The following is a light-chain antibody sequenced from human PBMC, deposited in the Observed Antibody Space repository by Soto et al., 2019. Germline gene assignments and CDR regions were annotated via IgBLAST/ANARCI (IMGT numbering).Light chain of an antibody. CDR2: AAS. V-gene: IGKV1-39*01. J-gene: IGKJ1*01. CDR1: QSISSY. Sequence: DIQMTQSPSSLSASVGDRFTITCRASQSISSYLNWYQQKPGKAPKLLIYAASSLQSGVPSRFSGSGSGTDFTLTISSLQPEDFATYYCQHYNSYSEAFGQGTKVDIK. CDR3: QHYNSYSEA.